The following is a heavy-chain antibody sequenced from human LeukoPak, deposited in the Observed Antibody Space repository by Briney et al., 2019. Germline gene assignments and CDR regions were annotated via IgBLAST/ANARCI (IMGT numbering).Heavy chain of an antibody. V-gene: IGHV4-34*01. Sequence: SETLSLTCAVYGGSFSVYYWSWIRQPPGKGLEWIGEINHSGSTNYNPSPKGRVTISVDTSKNQFSLKLSSVTAADTAVYYCARASHGYCSSTSCSRRAFDIWGQGTMVTVSS. CDR1: GGSFSVYY. J-gene: IGHJ3*02. D-gene: IGHD2-2*01. CDR2: INHSGST. CDR3: ARASHGYCSSTSCSRRAFDI.